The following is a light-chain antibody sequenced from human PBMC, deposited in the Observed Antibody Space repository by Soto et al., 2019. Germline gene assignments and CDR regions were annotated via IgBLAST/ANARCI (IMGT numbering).Light chain of an antibody. Sequence: DIVLTQSPDSLAVSLGERATINCKSSQSVLYSSYNRNYLAWYRQKPGQPPELLIYWASTRESGVPERFSGSGSVTDFPLTLSSLQAEDVAFYYCQQYSTTPPTVGGGTRVEIK. V-gene: IGKV4-1*01. CDR3: QQYSTTPPT. J-gene: IGKJ4*01. CDR2: WAS. CDR1: QSVLYSSYNRNY.